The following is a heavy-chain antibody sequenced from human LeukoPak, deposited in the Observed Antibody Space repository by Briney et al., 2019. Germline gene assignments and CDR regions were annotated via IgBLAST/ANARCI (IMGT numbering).Heavy chain of an antibody. CDR2: FNVANVNA. CDR3: ARDKYSYGYKDSFDY. CDR1: GHMFRSST. V-gene: IGHV1-3*01. Sequence: ASVKLSCTASGHMFRSSTITWVTQSPGQRPGGMGWFNVANVNAEYSQTLQGRVTITRDTSATTAYLELSSMRSEDTAVIYCARDKYSYGYKDSFDYWGQGTLVSVSS. D-gene: IGHD5-18*01. J-gene: IGHJ4*02.